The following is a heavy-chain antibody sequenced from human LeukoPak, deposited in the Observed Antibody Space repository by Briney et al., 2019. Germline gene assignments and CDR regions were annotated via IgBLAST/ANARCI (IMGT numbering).Heavy chain of an antibody. Sequence: GGSLRLSCAPSRFTVSSNYMSWVRQAPGKGLEWVSVIYTGVSTYYADPVKGRFTISRDNSKNTLYLQMNSLRAEDTAVYYCARVRPHPIIDVWGKGTTVTVSS. CDR1: RFTVSSNY. D-gene: IGHD6-6*01. CDR2: IYTGVST. CDR3: ARVRPHPIIDV. V-gene: IGHV3-53*01. J-gene: IGHJ6*03.